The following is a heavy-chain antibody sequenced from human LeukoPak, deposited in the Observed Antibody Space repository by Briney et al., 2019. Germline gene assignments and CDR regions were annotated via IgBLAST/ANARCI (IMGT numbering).Heavy chain of an antibody. CDR2: INHSGST. D-gene: IGHD3-16*02. V-gene: IGHV4-34*01. CDR1: GGSFSGYY. J-gene: IGHJ5*02. CDR3: AREGLYVWGSYRYTSWFDP. Sequence: SETLSLTCAVYGGSFSGYYWSWIRQPPGKGLEWIGEINHSGSTNYNPSLKSRVTISVDTSKNQFSLKLSSVTAADTAVYYCAREGLYVWGSYRYTSWFDPWGQGTLVTVSS.